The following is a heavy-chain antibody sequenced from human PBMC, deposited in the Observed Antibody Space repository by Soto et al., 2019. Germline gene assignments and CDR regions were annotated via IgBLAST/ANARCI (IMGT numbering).Heavy chain of an antibody. V-gene: IGHV3-48*01. CDR3: ATPAYDY. CDR1: GITFSSYS. Sequence: LRLSCAASGITFSSYSMNWVRQAPGKGLEWVSYISSSSSTIYYSDSVRGRFTISRDNSKDRLYLEMNSVRAEDTAVYYCATPAYDYWGQGTLVTVSS. D-gene: IGHD3-16*01. CDR2: ISSSSSTI. J-gene: IGHJ4*02.